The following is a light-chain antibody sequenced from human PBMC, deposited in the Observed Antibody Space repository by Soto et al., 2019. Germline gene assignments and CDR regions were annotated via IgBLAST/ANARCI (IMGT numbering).Light chain of an antibody. J-gene: IGLJ2*01. V-gene: IGLV4-69*01. CDR1: SGHSSYA. Sequence: QPVLTQSPSASASLGASVKLTCTLSSGHSSYAIAWHQKQPGKGPRYLMDLNTDGSHTKGDGIPDRFSGSSSVADRYLIVSSLQSEDEADYYCQTWGTGFQFFGGGTKLTVL. CDR2: LNTDGSH. CDR3: QTWGTGFQF.